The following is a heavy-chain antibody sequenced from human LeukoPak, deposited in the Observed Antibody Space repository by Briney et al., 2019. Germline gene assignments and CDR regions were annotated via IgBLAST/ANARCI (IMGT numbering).Heavy chain of an antibody. CDR3: ARAALWFHY. D-gene: IGHD3-10*01. V-gene: IGHV3-30*02. CDR1: GFTFSSYG. CDR2: IRYDGSDK. J-gene: IGHJ4*02. Sequence: PGGSLRLSCAASGFTFSSYGMHWVRQAPGKGLEWVALIRYDGSDKYNADSVKGRFTISRDNAKNSLYLQMNSLRAEDTAVYYCARAALWFHYWGQGTLVTVSS.